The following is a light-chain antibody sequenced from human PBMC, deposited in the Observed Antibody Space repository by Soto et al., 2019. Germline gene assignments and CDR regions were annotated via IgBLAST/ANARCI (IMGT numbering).Light chain of an antibody. CDR3: QHTAHLPPT. CDR2: DAS. Sequence: QASQTISRFLNWYHRKPGKAPKFLIHDASSLQSGVPSRFSGSGSGTEFTFTISSLQPADLATHYCQHTAHLPPTFGQETKVDIK. V-gene: IGKV1-39*01. CDR1: QTISRF. J-gene: IGKJ2*01.